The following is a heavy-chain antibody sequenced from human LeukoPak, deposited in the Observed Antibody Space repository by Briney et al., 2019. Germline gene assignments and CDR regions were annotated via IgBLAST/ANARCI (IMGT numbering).Heavy chain of an antibody. CDR3: ARDSGYSSGWYT. J-gene: IGHJ4*02. V-gene: IGHV1-2*02. Sequence: ASVKVSCKASGYTFTGYYMHWVRQAPGQGLEWMGWINPNSGGTNYAQKFQGRVTMTRDTSISTAYMELSRLRSDDTAVYYCARDSGYSSGWYTWGQGTLVTVSS. CDR1: GYTFTGYY. D-gene: IGHD6-19*01. CDR2: INPNSGGT.